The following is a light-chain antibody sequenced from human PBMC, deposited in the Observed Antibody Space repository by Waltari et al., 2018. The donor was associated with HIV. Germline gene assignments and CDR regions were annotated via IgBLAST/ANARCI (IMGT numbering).Light chain of an antibody. CDR1: SSAVGGYKY. J-gene: IGLJ3*02. V-gene: IGLV2-8*01. Sequence: QSALTQPPSPPGSPGQYIPIPCPRTSSAVGGYKYVSGYQQHPGKPPKFIIYEVSKRPSGVPDRFSGSTSGNTAALTVSGRQAEDEADNYCSSYAGSNWVFGGGTKLTAL. CDR3: SSYAGSNWV. CDR2: EVS.